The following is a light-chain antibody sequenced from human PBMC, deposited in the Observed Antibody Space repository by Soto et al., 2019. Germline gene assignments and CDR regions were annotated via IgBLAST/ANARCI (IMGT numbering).Light chain of an antibody. CDR2: GAS. CDR3: QYYDNWRLS. Sequence: EIVMTQSSATLSVSPGDRATLSCRASQSVSSIAWYQQKPGQPPRLLIYGASRRATNIPARFSGGGSDTEFTLTISTLQSEDFAVYYCQYYDNWRLSFGGGTTVEIK. J-gene: IGKJ4*01. CDR1: QSVSS. V-gene: IGKV3-15*01.